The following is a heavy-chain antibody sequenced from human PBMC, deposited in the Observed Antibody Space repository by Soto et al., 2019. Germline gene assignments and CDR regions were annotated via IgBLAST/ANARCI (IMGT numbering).Heavy chain of an antibody. CDR3: AKDWQRLVHYYGLDV. CDR2: ISYDGSNK. V-gene: IGHV3-30*18. CDR1: GFTFSSYG. J-gene: IGHJ6*02. Sequence: QVQLVESGGGVVQPGRSLRLSCAASGFTFSSYGMHWVRQAPGKGLEWVAVISYDGSNKYYADSVKDRFTISRDNSKNTLYLQMNSLRAEDTAVYYCAKDWQRLVHYYGLDVWGQGTTVTVSS. D-gene: IGHD6-19*01.